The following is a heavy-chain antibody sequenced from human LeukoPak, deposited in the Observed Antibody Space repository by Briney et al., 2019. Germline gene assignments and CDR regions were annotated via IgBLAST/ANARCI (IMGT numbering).Heavy chain of an antibody. CDR2: ISGSDDTT. Sequence: GGSLRLSCAGSGFTLSTYAMSWVRQAPGKGLEWVSGISGSDDTTYYADSVKGRFTISRDNAKNSLYLQMNSLRAEDTAVYYCAADYYDSSGHHADYWGQGTLVTVSS. CDR3: AADYYDSSGHHADY. CDR1: GFTLSTYA. D-gene: IGHD3-22*01. V-gene: IGHV3-23*01. J-gene: IGHJ4*02.